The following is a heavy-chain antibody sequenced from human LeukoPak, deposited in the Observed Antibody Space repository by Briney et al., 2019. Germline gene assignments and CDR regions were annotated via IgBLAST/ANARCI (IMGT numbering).Heavy chain of an antibody. V-gene: IGHV4-61*02. CDR3: ARSYCSSTSCYTGGFDY. D-gene: IGHD2-2*02. CDR2: IYTSGST. J-gene: IGHJ4*02. Sequence: PSQTLSLTCTVSGGSISSGSYYWRWIRQPAGKGLEWIGRIYTSGSTNYNPSLKSRVTISVDTSKNQFSLKLSSVTAADTAVYYCARSYCSSTSCYTGGFDYWGQGTLVTVSS. CDR1: GGSISSGSYY.